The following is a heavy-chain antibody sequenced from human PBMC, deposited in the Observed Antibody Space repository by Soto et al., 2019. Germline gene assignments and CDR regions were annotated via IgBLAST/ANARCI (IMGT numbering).Heavy chain of an antibody. CDR3: AREETIAVAGFDY. CDR2: IIPIFGTA. D-gene: IGHD6-19*01. CDR1: GGTFSSYA. J-gene: IGHJ4*02. V-gene: IGHV1-69*13. Sequence: ASVKVSCKASGGTFSSYAISWVRQAPGQGLEWMGGIIPIFGTANYAQEFQGRVTITADESTSTAYMELSSLRSEDTAVYYCAREETIAVAGFDYWGQGTLVTVSS.